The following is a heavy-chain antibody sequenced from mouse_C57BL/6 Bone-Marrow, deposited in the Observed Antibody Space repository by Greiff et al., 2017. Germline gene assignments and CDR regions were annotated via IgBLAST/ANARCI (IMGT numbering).Heavy chain of an antibody. Sequence: VQLQQSGPELVKPGASVKISCKASGYTFTDYYMNWVKQSHGKSLEWIGDINPNNGGTSYNQKFKGKATLTVDKSSSTAYMELRSLTSEDSAVYYCASYGSSYDWYFDVWGTGTTVTVSS. J-gene: IGHJ1*03. D-gene: IGHD1-1*01. V-gene: IGHV1-26*01. CDR3: ASYGSSYDWYFDV. CDR1: GYTFTDYY. CDR2: INPNNGGT.